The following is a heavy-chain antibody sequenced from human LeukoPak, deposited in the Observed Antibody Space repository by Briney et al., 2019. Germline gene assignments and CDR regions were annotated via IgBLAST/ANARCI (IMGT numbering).Heavy chain of an antibody. V-gene: IGHV4-39*02. CDR3: ARASTDIVVVVATYYYYYYMDV. Sequence: SETLSLTCTVSGGSISSSSYYWGWIRQPPGKGLEWIGNIYYSGSTYYNPSLKSRVTISVETSKNQFSLKLSAVTAADTAVYYCARASTDIVVVVATYYYYYYMDVWGKGTTVTVSS. CDR2: IYYSGST. J-gene: IGHJ6*03. D-gene: IGHD2-15*01. CDR1: GGSISSSSYY.